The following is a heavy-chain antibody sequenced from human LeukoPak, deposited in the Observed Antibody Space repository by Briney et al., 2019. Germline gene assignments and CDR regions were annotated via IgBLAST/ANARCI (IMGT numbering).Heavy chain of an antibody. CDR3: AKDPIFSGSYGVFDS. V-gene: IGHV3-23*01. Sequence: GGSLRLSCAASGFTFSSCAMSWVRQAPGKGLEWVSTIIDSGNSLYYADSVEGRFTISRDNSKNTLYLQMNSLRAGGTAVYYCAKDPIFSGSYGVFDSWGQGTLVTVSS. J-gene: IGHJ4*02. CDR2: IIDSGNSL. D-gene: IGHD1-26*01. CDR1: GFTFSSCA.